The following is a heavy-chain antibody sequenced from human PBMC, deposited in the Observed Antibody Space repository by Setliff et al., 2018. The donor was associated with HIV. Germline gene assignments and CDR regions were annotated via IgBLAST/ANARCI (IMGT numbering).Heavy chain of an antibody. CDR1: GGTFSSYG. D-gene: IGHD3-22*01. CDR3: ARIKRGRGYGYYEDY. CDR2: VIPLFGTE. J-gene: IGHJ4*02. V-gene: IGHV1-69*13. Sequence: ASVKVSCKSSGGTFSSYGVTWVRQAPGQGLEWMGGVIPLFGTEKVAQKFQGRVTITADESTSTAYMELSSLRSEDTAVYYCARIKRGRGYGYYEDYWGQGILVTVSS.